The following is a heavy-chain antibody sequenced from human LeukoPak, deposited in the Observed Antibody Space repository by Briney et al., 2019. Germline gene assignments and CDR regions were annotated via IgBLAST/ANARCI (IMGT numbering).Heavy chain of an antibody. CDR1: GFAFSLYS. V-gene: IGHV3-48*03. Sequence: GGSLRLSCAASGFAFSLYSLNWVRQAPGKGLEWVSYIGHTGSVTSYADSVRGRFTISRDNTRNSLYLQMNSLRAEDTAVYYCAIPPLSGTGSSRPLAGVDVWGQGTMVTVSS. J-gene: IGHJ6*02. CDR3: AIPPLSGTGSSRPLAGVDV. D-gene: IGHD3-10*01. CDR2: IGHTGSVT.